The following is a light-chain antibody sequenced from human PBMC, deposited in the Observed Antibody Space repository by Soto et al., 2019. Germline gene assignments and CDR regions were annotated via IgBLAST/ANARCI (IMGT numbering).Light chain of an antibody. V-gene: IGKV3-20*01. CDR1: QSVNNH. J-gene: IGKJ5*01. Sequence: ENVLTQSPGTLSLSLGERATLSCRASQSVNNHLAWYQQKPGLAPRLLIYDVSNRATGIPARFGGSGSGTDFTLTISRLEPEDFAVYYCQQYGSSPRITFGQGTRLEIK. CDR3: QQYGSSPRIT. CDR2: DVS.